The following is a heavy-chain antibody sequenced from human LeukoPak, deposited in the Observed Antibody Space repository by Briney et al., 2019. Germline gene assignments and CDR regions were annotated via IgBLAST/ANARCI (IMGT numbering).Heavy chain of an antibody. CDR2: ISGSVGST. D-gene: IGHD3-22*01. V-gene: IGHV3-23*01. J-gene: IGHJ4*02. CDR3: AKAYGRVLTTSYFDY. Sequence: GGSLRLSCAASGFTFSSYSMNWVRQAPGKGLEWVSAISGSVGSTYYADSVKGWFTISRDNSKNTLYLQMNILRGEDTAVYYCAKAYGRVLTTSYFDYWGQGTLVTVSS. CDR1: GFTFSSYS.